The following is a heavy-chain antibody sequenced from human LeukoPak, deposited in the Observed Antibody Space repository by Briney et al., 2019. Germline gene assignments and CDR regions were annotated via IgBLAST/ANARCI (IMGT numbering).Heavy chain of an antibody. V-gene: IGHV1-18*01. CDR1: GYTFTSYG. J-gene: IGHJ5*02. D-gene: IGHD4-23*01. CDR3: ARAMTTVVTRWFDP. Sequence: ASVKVSCKASGYTFTSYGISWVRQAAGQGLEWMGWISAYNGDTNYAQKLQGRVTMTTDTSTSTAYMELRSLRSDDTAVYYCARAMTTVVTRWFDPWGQGTLVTVSS. CDR2: ISAYNGDT.